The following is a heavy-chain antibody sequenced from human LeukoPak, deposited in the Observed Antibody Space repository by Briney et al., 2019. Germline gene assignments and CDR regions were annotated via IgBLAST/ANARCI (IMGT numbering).Heavy chain of an antibody. J-gene: IGHJ4*02. V-gene: IGHV4-38-2*02. Sequence: SGTLSLTCTVSGYSISSGYYWGWIRQPPGKGLEWIGSIYHSGSTYYNPSLKSRVTISVDTSKNQFSLKLSSVTAADTAVYYCARNRDGYNSFDYWGQGTLVTVSS. CDR2: IYHSGST. D-gene: IGHD5-24*01. CDR1: GYSISSGYY. CDR3: ARNRDGYNSFDY.